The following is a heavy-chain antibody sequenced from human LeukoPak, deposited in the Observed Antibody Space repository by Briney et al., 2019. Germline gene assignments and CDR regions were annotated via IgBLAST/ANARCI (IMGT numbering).Heavy chain of an antibody. J-gene: IGHJ5*02. CDR1: GGTFSSYA. Sequence: WASVRLSCKASGGTFSSYAMSWVRQAPGQGLEWMGGIIRIVGTANYAQKLQGRVTIPADESTSTAYMELSSLRSEDTAVYYCATVPPLHYDFGSGTMGSWFDPWGQGTLVTVSS. V-gene: IGHV1-69*13. CDR3: ATVPPLHYDFGSGTMGSWFDP. CDR2: IIRIVGTA. D-gene: IGHD3-3*01.